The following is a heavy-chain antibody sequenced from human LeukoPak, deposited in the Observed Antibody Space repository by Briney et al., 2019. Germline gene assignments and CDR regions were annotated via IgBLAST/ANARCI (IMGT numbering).Heavy chain of an antibody. J-gene: IGHJ3*02. Sequence: GGSLRLSCVVSGFTFSTHGFHWVRQAPGKGLEWVSVIWHDGGRKEYADSVKGRFTISRDNSKNTLYLQMNSLRAEDTAVYYCARDYYYGSGTKADAFDIWGQGTMVTVSS. V-gene: IGHV3-33*01. CDR2: IWHDGGRK. D-gene: IGHD3-10*01. CDR3: ARDYYYGSGTKADAFDI. CDR1: GFTFSTHG.